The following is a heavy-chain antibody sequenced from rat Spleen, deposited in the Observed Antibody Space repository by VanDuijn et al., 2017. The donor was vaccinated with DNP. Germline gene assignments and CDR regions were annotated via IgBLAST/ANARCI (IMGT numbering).Heavy chain of an antibody. J-gene: IGHJ2*01. V-gene: IGHV3-1*01. Sequence: EVQLQESGPGLVKPSQSLSLTCSVSGYSITGTYWGWIRKFPGNKMEWVGHISYSGGTSYNPSLKSRISITRDTSKNQFFLHLNSVTTEDTATYYCARYSLIKRMWDYWGQGVTVTVSS. D-gene: IGHD1-6*01. CDR2: ISYSGGT. CDR1: GYSITGTY. CDR3: ARYSLIKRMWDY.